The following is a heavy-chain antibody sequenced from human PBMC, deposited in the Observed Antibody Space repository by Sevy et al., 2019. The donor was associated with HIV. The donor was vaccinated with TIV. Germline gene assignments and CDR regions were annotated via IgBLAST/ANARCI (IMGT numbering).Heavy chain of an antibody. Sequence: GGSLRLSCAASGFTFSDFYMSRIRQAPGKGLEWVSYISDSGHIKHYEDSVKGRFLISRDNAHNTVHLQMNSLTAEDTADYYCVRGGGRIHDFDYWGRGTLVTVSS. J-gene: IGHJ4*02. CDR3: VRGGGRIHDFDY. CDR2: ISDSGHIK. D-gene: IGHD3-16*01. CDR1: GFTFSDFY. V-gene: IGHV3-11*01.